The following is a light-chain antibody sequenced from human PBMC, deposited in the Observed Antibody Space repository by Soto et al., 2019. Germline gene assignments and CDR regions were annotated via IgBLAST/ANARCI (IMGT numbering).Light chain of an antibody. Sequence: QSVLTQPASVSGSPGQSITLSCTGTSSDVGGYNFVSWYQQHPGNAPKLVIHEVLNRPSGVSSRFSGSKSGNTASLTISGLQAEDDAVYYCCSHSASIHWVFGGGTKVTVL. V-gene: IGLV2-14*03. CDR2: EVL. CDR1: SSDVGGYNF. J-gene: IGLJ3*02. CDR3: CSHSASIHWV.